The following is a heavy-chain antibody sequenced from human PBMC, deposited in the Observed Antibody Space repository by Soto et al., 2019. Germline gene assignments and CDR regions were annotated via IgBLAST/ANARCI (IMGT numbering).Heavy chain of an antibody. Sequence: PSETLSLTCTVSGGSISSGGYYWTWIRQPPGTGLEWIGEINHSGSTNYNPSLKSRVTISVDTSKNQFSLKLTSVTAADTAAYYCARDKITGLFDYWGQGTLVTVSS. J-gene: IGHJ4*02. D-gene: IGHD2-8*02. CDR3: ARDKITGLFDY. V-gene: IGHV4-39*07. CDR2: INHSGST. CDR1: GGSISSGGYY.